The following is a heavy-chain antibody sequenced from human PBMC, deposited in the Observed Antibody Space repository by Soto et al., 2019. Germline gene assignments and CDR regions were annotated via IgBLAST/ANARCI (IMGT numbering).Heavy chain of an antibody. D-gene: IGHD2-15*01. Sequence: KASETLSLTCTVSGGSISSFYWSWIRQPPGKGLEWIGYIHRPVGASYDPSLKSRVTLSLDTSKSQVSLTLNSVTAADTAVSYCAXYYCIDNSCYKTIWLDPWGQGTLVTVS. CDR1: GGSISSFY. J-gene: IGHJ5*02. CDR3: AXYYCIDNSCYKTIWLDP. V-gene: IGHV4-59*01. CDR2: IHRPVGA.